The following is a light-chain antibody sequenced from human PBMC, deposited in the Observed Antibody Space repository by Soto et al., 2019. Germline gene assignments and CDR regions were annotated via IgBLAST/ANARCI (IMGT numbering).Light chain of an antibody. CDR1: SSDVGGYNY. CDR3: SSYTSSSTLYVV. CDR2: DVS. V-gene: IGLV2-14*01. Sequence: QSALTQPASVSGSPGQSITITCTGTSSDVGGYNYVSWYQQHPGKAPKLMIYDVSNRPSGVSNRFSGSKSGNTASLTISGLQALDEADYYCSSYTSSSTLYVVFGGGTKLTVL. J-gene: IGLJ2*01.